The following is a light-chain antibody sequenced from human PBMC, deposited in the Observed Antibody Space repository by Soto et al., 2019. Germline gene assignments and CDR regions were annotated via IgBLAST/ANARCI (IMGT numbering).Light chain of an antibody. CDR2: GNN. Sequence: QAVVTQPPSMSGAPGQRVTISCTGSSSNIGARYDVHWYQQFPGTAPKLLIYGNNNRPSGVPDRFSGFKSGTSASLAITGLQAEDEADYYCQSYDDTLAWVFGGGTKVTVL. J-gene: IGLJ3*02. CDR3: QSYDDTLAWV. V-gene: IGLV1-40*01. CDR1: SSNIGARYD.